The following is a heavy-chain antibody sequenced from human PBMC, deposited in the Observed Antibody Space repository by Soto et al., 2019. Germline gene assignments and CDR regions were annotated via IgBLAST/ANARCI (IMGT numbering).Heavy chain of an antibody. D-gene: IGHD4-17*01. CDR3: ARDADYGGSRGGMDV. J-gene: IGHJ6*02. Sequence: QVRLEESGPGLVKPSETLSLICSVSGGSVNNANYFWNWIRHHPENGLEWIGYIYYSGSTRYNPSFKTRATLSIYTTKDQFSLRLNSVTVADTTVYFCARDADYGGSRGGMDVWGQGTTVTVSS. V-gene: IGHV4-31*03. CDR1: GGSVNNANYF. CDR2: IYYSGST.